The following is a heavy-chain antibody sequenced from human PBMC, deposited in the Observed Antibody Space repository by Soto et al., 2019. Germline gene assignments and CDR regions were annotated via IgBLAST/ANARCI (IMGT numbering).Heavy chain of an antibody. V-gene: IGHV2-5*02. J-gene: IGHJ4*02. CDR2: IYWDDDK. CDR1: GFSLSTSGVG. Sequence: SGPTLVKPTQTLTLTCTFSGFSLSTSGVGVGWIRQPPGKALEWLALIYWDDDKRYSPSLKSRLTITKDTSKNQVVLTMTNMDPVDTATYYCAHGYGGNAWGLGVSFDYWGQGTLVTVSS. D-gene: IGHD3-16*01. CDR3: AHGYGGNAWGLGVSFDY.